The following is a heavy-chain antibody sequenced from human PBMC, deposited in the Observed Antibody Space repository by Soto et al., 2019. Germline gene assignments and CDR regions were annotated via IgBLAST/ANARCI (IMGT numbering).Heavy chain of an antibody. CDR1: GFTFSSYS. D-gene: IGHD2-15*01. CDR3: ARGYCSGGSRYSLLAY. CDR2: ISSSSSTI. Sequence: GGSLRLSCAASGFTFSSYSMNWVRQAPGKGLEWVSYISSSSSTIYYADSVKGRFTISRDNAKNSLYLQMNSLRAEDTAVYYCARGYCSGGSRYSLLAYWGQGTLVTVSS. J-gene: IGHJ4*02. V-gene: IGHV3-48*01.